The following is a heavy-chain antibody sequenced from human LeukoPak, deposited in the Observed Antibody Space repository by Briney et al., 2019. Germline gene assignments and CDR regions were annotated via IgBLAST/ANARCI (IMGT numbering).Heavy chain of an antibody. J-gene: IGHJ3*01. Sequence: PSETLSLTCTVSGDSISDYYWSWLRQPPGKGLEFVAYISYGGRTHYNPSLKSRVTISVDTSKNQLSLKMTSVTDADTAVHYCAKELATTGVAFDVWGQGTMVTVSS. V-gene: IGHV4-59*01. D-gene: IGHD4-17*01. CDR1: GDSISDYY. CDR3: AKELATTGVAFDV. CDR2: ISYGGRT.